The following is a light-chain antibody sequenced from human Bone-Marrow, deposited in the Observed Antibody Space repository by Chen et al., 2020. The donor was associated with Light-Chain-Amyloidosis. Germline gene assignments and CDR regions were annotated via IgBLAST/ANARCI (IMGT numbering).Light chain of an antibody. J-gene: IGKJ1*01. V-gene: IGKV3-15*01. CDR1: QTVGTN. CDR3: HQYHRWPPWT. CDR2: EAS. Sequence: EIVMTQFPATLSVSPGEGATHSCRASQTVGTNLAWYQQKPGQAPRLLIFEASTRATGRAARFSGYASWTEFTLTIRNLQSEDIALYYCHQYHRWPPWTFGQGTKLDIK.